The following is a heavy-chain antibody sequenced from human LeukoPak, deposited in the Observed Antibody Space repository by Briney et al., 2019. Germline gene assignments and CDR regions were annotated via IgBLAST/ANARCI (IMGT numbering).Heavy chain of an antibody. CDR3: ATVGTGDWCFDL. J-gene: IGHJ2*01. V-gene: IGHV4-59*01. CDR1: GGSISRSY. CDR2: IYYTGST. D-gene: IGHD3/OR15-3a*01. Sequence: SETLSLTCTVSGGSISRSYWSWIQQPPGKGLEWIGYIYYTGSTTYHPALKSRVTMSLDTSKNHFSLMMSSVTAADTAVYYCATVGTGDWCFDLWGRGTLVTVSS.